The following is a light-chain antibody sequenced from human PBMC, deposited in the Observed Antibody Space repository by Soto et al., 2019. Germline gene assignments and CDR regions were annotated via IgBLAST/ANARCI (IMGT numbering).Light chain of an antibody. Sequence: QSALTQPPSASGTPGQRVTISCSESSSNIGSNYVYWYQQLPGTAPKLLIYRNNQRPSGVPDRFSGSKSGTSASLAISGLRSEDEADYYCAAWDDSLSVLFGTGTKVTVL. CDR1: SSNIGSNY. V-gene: IGLV1-47*01. CDR2: RNN. J-gene: IGLJ1*01. CDR3: AAWDDSLSVL.